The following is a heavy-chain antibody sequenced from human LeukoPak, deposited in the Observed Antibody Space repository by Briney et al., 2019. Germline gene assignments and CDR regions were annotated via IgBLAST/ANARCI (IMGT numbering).Heavy chain of an antibody. CDR3: ARGAVHYGIDP. D-gene: IGHD3-10*01. V-gene: IGHV4-34*01. J-gene: IGHJ5*02. Sequence: SETLSLTCAVYGGSFSGYYWSWIRQPPGKGLEWIGEINHSGSTNYNPSLKSRVTISVDTSKNQFSLKLSSVTAADTAVYYCARGAVHYGIDPRGQGTLVTVSS. CDR1: GGSFSGYY. CDR2: INHSGST.